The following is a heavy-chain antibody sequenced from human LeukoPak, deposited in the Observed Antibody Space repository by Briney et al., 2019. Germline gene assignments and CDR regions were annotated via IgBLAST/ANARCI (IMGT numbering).Heavy chain of an antibody. D-gene: IGHD6-6*01. V-gene: IGHV1-46*01. CDR1: GYTFTSYY. J-gene: IGHJ6*03. CDR3: ARVPGGGSSPPYYYYMDV. Sequence: ASVKVSCKASGYTFTSYYMHWVRQAPGQGLEWMGITNPSGGSTSYAQKLQGRVTMTTDTSTSTAYMELRSLRSDDTAVYYCARVPGGGSSPPYYYYMDVWGKGTTVTVSS. CDR2: TNPSGGST.